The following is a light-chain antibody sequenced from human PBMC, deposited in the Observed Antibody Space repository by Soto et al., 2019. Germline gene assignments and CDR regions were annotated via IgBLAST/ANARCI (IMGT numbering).Light chain of an antibody. Sequence: QSALPQPASVSGSPGQSITISCTGTSSDVGGYNYVSWYQQYPGKAPKLMIYEVSNRPSGVSNRFSGSKSGNTASLTISGLQAEDEADYYCSSYTSSSTYVFGTGTKLTVL. J-gene: IGLJ1*01. CDR1: SSDVGGYNY. CDR3: SSYTSSSTYV. CDR2: EVS. V-gene: IGLV2-14*01.